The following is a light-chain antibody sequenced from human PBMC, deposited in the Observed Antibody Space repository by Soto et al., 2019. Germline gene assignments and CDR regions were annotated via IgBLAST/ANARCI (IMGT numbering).Light chain of an antibody. V-gene: IGKV4-1*01. CDR2: WAS. Sequence: DIVMTQSPDSLSVSLGERATINCKSSQTVLHGSNYLAWYQQKAGQPPKLLIYWASTRESGVPDRFSGSGSGTDFTLTITSLQAEDVAVYYCQQYYTTPVTFGQGTKVGI. CDR3: QQYYTTPVT. J-gene: IGKJ1*01. CDR1: QTVLHGSNY.